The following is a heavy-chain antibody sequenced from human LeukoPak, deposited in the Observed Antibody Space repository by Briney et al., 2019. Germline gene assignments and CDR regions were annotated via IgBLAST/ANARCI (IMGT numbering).Heavy chain of an antibody. D-gene: IGHD4-17*01. CDR2: IDWDDDK. J-gene: IGHJ6*03. CDR1: GFSLSTSGMC. V-gene: IGHV2-70*11. Sequence: ESGPALVKPTQTLTLTCTFSGFSLSTSGMCVSWIRQPPGKALEWLARIDWDDDKYYSTSLKTRLTISKDTSKNQVVLTMTNMDPVDTATYYCAQIRGTVTPYYYYMDVWGKGTTVTVSS. CDR3: AQIRGTVTPYYYYMDV.